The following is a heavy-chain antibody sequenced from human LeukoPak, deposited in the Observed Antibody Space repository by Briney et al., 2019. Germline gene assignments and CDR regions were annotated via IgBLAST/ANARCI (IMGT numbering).Heavy chain of an antibody. Sequence: GGSLRLSCAASGFTFNSYWMNWVRQAPGKGLEWVANIKRDGSEKYYVDSVKGRFTISRDNAKNSLDLQMNSLRVEDTAVYYCARLGPASSGWPESFDYWGQGTLVTVSS. J-gene: IGHJ4*02. CDR2: IKRDGSEK. D-gene: IGHD6-19*01. CDR1: GFTFNSYW. V-gene: IGHV3-7*03. CDR3: ARLGPASSGWPESFDY.